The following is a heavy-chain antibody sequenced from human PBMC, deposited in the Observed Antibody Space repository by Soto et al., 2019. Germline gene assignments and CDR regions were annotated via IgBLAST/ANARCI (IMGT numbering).Heavy chain of an antibody. Sequence: QVQLQESGPGLVKPSQTLSLTCTVSGGSISSGGYYWSWIRQHPVKGLEWIGYIYYSGSTYYNPSHKSRVTRAVDTSKNQFALKLSSVTAADTAVYYCARAPRIAAAGDDAFDIWGQGTMVTVSS. CDR3: ARAPRIAAAGDDAFDI. D-gene: IGHD6-13*01. CDR2: IYYSGST. CDR1: GGSISSGGYY. J-gene: IGHJ3*02. V-gene: IGHV4-31*03.